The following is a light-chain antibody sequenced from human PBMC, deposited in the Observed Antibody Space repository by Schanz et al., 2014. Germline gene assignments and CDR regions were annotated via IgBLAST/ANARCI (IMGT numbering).Light chain of an antibody. CDR2: GAS. CDR1: QSVSSSY. V-gene: IGKV3D-20*02. CDR3: QQRSNWPLT. Sequence: EIVLTQSPGTLSLSPGERATLSCRASQSVSSSYLAWYRQKPGQAPRLLIYGASSRATGIPDRFSGSGSGTDFTLTISRLEPEDFAVYYCQQRSNWPLTFGGGTKVEIK. J-gene: IGKJ4*01.